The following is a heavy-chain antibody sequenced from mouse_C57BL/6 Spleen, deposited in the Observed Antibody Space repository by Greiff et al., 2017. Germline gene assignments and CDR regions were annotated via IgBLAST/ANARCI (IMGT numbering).Heavy chain of an antibody. CDR2: IHPNSGST. J-gene: IGHJ2*01. V-gene: IGHV1-64*01. CDR1: GYTFTSYW. CDR3: ARASYYSNYGGFDY. D-gene: IGHD2-5*01. Sequence: QVQLQQPGAELVKPGASVKLSCKASGYTFTSYWMHWVKQRPGQGLEWIGMIHPNSGSTNYNEKFKSKATLTVDKSSSTAYMQRSSLTSEDSAVYYCARASYYSNYGGFDYWGQGTTLTVSS.